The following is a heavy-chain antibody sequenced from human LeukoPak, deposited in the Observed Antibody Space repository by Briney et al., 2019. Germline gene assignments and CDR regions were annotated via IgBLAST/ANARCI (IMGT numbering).Heavy chain of an antibody. CDR1: GGSISSGSYY. CDR3: ARGGTHQLWYMDV. V-gene: IGHV4-61*02. D-gene: IGHD2-21*01. CDR2: IYTSGST. J-gene: IGHJ6*03. Sequence: PSETLSLTCTVSGGSISSGSYYWSWIRQPAGKGLEWIGRIYTSGSTNYNPSLKSRVTISVDTSKNQFSLKLSSVTAADTAVYYCARGGTHQLWYMDVWGKGTTVTVSS.